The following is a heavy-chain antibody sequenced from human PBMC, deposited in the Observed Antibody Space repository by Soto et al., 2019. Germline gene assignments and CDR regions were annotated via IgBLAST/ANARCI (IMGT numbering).Heavy chain of an antibody. CDR3: ARSHGAFDI. Sequence: QVQLQESGPGLVKPSETLSLTCTVSTGSISSYYWSWIRQPPGKGLEWIGYIYYSGSTNYNPSLKSRVTISIDTSKNQFSLKLSSVTAADTAVYYCARSHGAFDIWGQGTMVTVSS. J-gene: IGHJ3*02. CDR2: IYYSGST. CDR1: TGSISSYY. V-gene: IGHV4-59*08.